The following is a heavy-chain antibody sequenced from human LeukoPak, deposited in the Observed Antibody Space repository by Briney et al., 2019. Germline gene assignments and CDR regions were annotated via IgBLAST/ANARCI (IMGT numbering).Heavy chain of an antibody. J-gene: IGHJ4*02. Sequence: GGSLRLSCAASGFTFSSYEMNWVRQAPGKGLEWVSYISGSGSTIYYADSVKGRFTISRDNSKNTLYLQMNSLRAEDTAVYYCAKIWGDREFDYWGQGTLVTVSS. D-gene: IGHD3-16*01. CDR2: ISGSGSTI. CDR1: GFTFSSYE. CDR3: AKIWGDREFDY. V-gene: IGHV3-48*03.